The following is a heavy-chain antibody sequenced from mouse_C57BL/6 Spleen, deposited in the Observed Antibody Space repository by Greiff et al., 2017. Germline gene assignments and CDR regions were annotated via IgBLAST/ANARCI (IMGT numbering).Heavy chain of an antibody. Sequence: QVQLQQSGPGLVQPSQSLSITCTVSGFSLTSYGVHWVRQSPGKGLEWLGVIWRGGSTDYNAAFMSRLSITEDNSKSQVFLKMNSLQADDTAIYYCAKKNGYLWYFDVWGTGTTVTVSS. CDR1: GFSLTSYG. D-gene: IGHD2-2*01. J-gene: IGHJ1*03. CDR2: IWRGGST. V-gene: IGHV2-5*01. CDR3: AKKNGYLWYFDV.